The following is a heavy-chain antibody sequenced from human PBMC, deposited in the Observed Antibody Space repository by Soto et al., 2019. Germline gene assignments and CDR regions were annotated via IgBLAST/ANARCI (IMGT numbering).Heavy chain of an antibody. CDR1: GFSFSDYE. V-gene: IGHV3-48*03. CDR3: ARDRAAGGY. D-gene: IGHD6-13*01. Sequence: EVQLVGSGGGLAQPGGSLRLSCVASGFSFSDYEMNWVRQAPGKGLEWVAYISSGGSTTHYADSVRGRFTVSRDNARKSLYLQMNTLSVGDTALYYCARDRAAGGYWGQGTLVTVSS. CDR2: ISSGGSTT. J-gene: IGHJ4*02.